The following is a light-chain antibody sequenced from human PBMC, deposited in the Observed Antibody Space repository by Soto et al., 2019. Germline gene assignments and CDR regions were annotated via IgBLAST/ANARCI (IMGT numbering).Light chain of an antibody. CDR1: SSDVVGYNY. Sequence: QSVLTQPASVSGSPRQSITISCTGTSSDVVGYNYVSWYQQHPGKAPKFMIYDVSNRPSGVSNRFSGSKSGNTASLTISGLQAEDEVVYYCCSYTTSNTRQIVFRPGTKVTVL. V-gene: IGLV2-14*01. CDR2: DVS. CDR3: CSYTTSNTRQIV. J-gene: IGLJ1*01.